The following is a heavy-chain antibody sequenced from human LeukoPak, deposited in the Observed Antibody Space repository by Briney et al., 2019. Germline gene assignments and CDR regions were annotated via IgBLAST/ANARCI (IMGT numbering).Heavy chain of an antibody. CDR1: GGSISSSSYY. V-gene: IGHV4-39*07. CDR3: AREEGNWNYPRSNDY. D-gene: IGHD1-7*01. J-gene: IGHJ4*02. Sequence: SSETLSLTCTVSGGSISSSSYYWGWIRQPPGKGLEWIGSIYYSGSTYYNPSLKSRVTISVDTSKNQFSLKLSSVTAADTAVYYCAREEGNWNYPRSNDYWGQGTLVTVSS. CDR2: IYYSGST.